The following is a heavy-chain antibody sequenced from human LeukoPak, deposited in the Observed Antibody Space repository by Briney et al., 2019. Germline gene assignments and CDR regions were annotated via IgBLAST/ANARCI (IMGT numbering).Heavy chain of an antibody. J-gene: IGHJ5*02. CDR2: INHSGST. D-gene: IGHD3-16*01. Sequence: SETLSLTCAVYGGSFSGYYWSWIRQPPGKGLEWIGEINHSGSTNYNPSLKSRVTISVDTSKNQFSLKLSSVTAADTAVYYCAGYYDYQYNWFDPWGQGTLVTVSS. CDR1: GGSFSGYY. CDR3: AGYYDYQYNWFDP. V-gene: IGHV4-34*01.